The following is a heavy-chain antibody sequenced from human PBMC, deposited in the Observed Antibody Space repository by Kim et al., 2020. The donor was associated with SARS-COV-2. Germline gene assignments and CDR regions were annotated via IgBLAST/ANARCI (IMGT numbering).Heavy chain of an antibody. CDR2: IWYDGSNK. CDR3: ARDKSSSGWGLRGWFDP. V-gene: IGHV3-33*01. Sequence: GGSLRLSCAASGFTFSSYGMHWVRQAPGKGLEWVAVIWYDGSNKYYADSVKGRFTISRDNSKNTLYLQMNSLRAEDTAVYYCARDKSSSGWGLRGWFDPWGQGTLVTVSS. CDR1: GFTFSSYG. J-gene: IGHJ5*02. D-gene: IGHD6-19*01.